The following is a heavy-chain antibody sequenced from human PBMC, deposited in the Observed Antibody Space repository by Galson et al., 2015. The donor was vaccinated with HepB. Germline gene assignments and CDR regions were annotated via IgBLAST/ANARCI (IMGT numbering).Heavy chain of an antibody. CDR2: INPNSGGT. CDR3: ARNPNYIAAAGKSPVDY. Sequence: SVKVSCKASGYTFTSYYMHWVRQAPGQGLEWMGRINPNSGGTNYAQKFQGRVTMTRDTSISTAYMELSRLRSDDTAVYYCARNPNYIAAAGKSPVDYWGQGTLVTVSS. J-gene: IGHJ4*02. D-gene: IGHD6-13*01. V-gene: IGHV1-2*06. CDR1: GYTFTSYY.